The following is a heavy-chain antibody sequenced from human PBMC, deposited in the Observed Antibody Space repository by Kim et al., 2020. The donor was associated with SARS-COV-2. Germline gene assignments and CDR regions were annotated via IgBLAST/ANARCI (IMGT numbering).Heavy chain of an antibody. Sequence: SETLSLTCTVSGGSISSSSYYWGWIRQPPGKGLEWIGSIYYSGSTYYNPSLKSRVTISVDTSKNQFSLKLSSVTAADTAVYYCARPRGNSYGHDAFDIWGQGTMVTVSS. J-gene: IGHJ3*02. D-gene: IGHD5-18*01. CDR1: GGSISSSSYY. V-gene: IGHV4-39*01. CDR2: IYYSGST. CDR3: ARPRGNSYGHDAFDI.